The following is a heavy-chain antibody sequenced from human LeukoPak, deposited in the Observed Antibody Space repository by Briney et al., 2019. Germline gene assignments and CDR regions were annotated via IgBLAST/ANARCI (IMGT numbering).Heavy chain of an antibody. Sequence: PGGSLRLSCAASGFTFSSYWMHWVRQAPGKGLVWVSRINTDGSSTSYADSVKGRFTISRDNAKNTLYLQMNSLRAEDTAVYYCARVPLHAYSRSWFFDYWGQGTLVTVSS. CDR3: ARVPLHAYSRSWFFDY. J-gene: IGHJ4*02. V-gene: IGHV3-74*01. CDR2: INTDGSST. D-gene: IGHD6-13*01. CDR1: GFTFSSYW.